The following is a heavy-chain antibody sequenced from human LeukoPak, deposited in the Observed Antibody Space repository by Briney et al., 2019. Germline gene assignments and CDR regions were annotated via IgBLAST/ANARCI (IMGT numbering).Heavy chain of an antibody. V-gene: IGHV5-51*01. CDR1: GYSFTSYW. CDR3: ARADSSSWHDY. J-gene: IGHJ4*02. D-gene: IGHD6-13*01. CDR2: IYPGDSDT. Sequence: GESLKISCKGSGYSFTSYWIGWVRQMPGKGLGWMGIIYPGDSDTRSSPSFQGQVTISADKSISTAYLQWSSLKASDTAMYYCARADSSSWHDYWGQGTLVTVSS.